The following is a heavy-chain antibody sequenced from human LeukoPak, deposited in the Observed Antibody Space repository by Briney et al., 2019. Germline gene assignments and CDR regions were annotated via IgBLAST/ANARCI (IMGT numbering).Heavy chain of an antibody. CDR3: ARHERGGSYDLFDY. CDR1: GGSISSSSYY. D-gene: IGHD5-18*01. CDR2: IYYSGST. V-gene: IGHV4-39*01. J-gene: IGHJ4*02. Sequence: SETLSLTCTVSGGSISSSSYYWGWIRQPPGKGLEWIGSIYYSGSTYYNPSLKSRVTISVDTSKNQFSLKLSSVTAADTAVYYCARHERGGSYDLFDYWRQGTLVTVSS.